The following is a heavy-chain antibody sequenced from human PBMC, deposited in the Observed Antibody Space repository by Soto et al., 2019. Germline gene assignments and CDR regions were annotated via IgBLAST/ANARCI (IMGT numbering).Heavy chain of an antibody. V-gene: IGHV3-30-3*01. CDR3: ARASPHVDIVATMFDY. Sequence: QVQLVESGGGVVQPGRSLRLSCAASGFTFSSYAMHWVRQAPGKGLEWVAVISYDGSNKYYADSVKGRFTISRDNSKNTLYLHMNSLRAEDTAVYYCARASPHVDIVATMFDYWGQGTLVTVSS. CDR2: ISYDGSNK. J-gene: IGHJ4*02. CDR1: GFTFSSYA. D-gene: IGHD5-12*01.